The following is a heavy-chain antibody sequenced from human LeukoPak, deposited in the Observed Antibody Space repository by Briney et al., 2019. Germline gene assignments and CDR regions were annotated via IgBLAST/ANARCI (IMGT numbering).Heavy chain of an antibody. D-gene: IGHD5-18*01. CDR2: IIASGADT. J-gene: IGHJ4*02. CDR3: AKSRTYSYGYGTFDH. Sequence: GGSLRLSCAASGLTFSSYAMSWVRHAPGKGLEWVSSIIASGADTYYADSLKGRFAISRDNTKKILYLQMNSLRVDDTAIYYCAKSRTYSYGYGTFDHWGQGALVTVSS. V-gene: IGHV3-23*01. CDR1: GLTFSSYA.